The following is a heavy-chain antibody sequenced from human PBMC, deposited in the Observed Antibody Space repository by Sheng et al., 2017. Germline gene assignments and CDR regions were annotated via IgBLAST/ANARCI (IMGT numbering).Heavy chain of an antibody. CDR3: ARENDAFDI. Sequence: EVQLVESGGGLVLPGGSLRLSCAASGFTFSGYQMSWVRQAPGKGLEWILHINSGGNYKYYADSVQGRFTISRDNAKNSLYLQMNSLRAEDTAVYYCARENDAFDIWGQGTIGHRL. V-gene: IGHV3-48*03. J-gene: IGHJ3*02. CDR1: GFTFSGYQ. CDR2: INSGGNYK.